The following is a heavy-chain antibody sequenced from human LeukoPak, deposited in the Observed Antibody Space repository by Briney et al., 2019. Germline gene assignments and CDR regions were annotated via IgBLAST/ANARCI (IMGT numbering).Heavy chain of an antibody. CDR2: IYTSGST. J-gene: IGHJ4*02. CDR1: GGSISSYY. V-gene: IGHV4-4*07. D-gene: IGHD2/OR15-2a*01. Sequence: SETLSLTCTVSGGSISSYYWNWIRQPAGKGLEWIGRIYTSGSTSYSPSLKSRVTISLDTSKNQFSLKLSSVTAADTAVYYCAGHHPRNTVDFWGQGTLVTVSS. CDR3: AGHHPRNTVDF.